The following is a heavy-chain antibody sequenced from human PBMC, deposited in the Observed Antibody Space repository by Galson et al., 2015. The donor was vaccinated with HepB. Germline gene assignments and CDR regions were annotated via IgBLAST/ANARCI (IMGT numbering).Heavy chain of an antibody. D-gene: IGHD3-22*01. CDR2: ISAYNGNT. J-gene: IGHJ4*02. CDR1: GYTFTSYG. CDR3: ARVSVSSGYYGDYFDY. V-gene: IGHV1-18*04. Sequence: SVKVSCKASGYTFTSYGISWVRQAPGQGLEWMGWISAYNGNTNYAQKLQGRVTMTTDTSTSTAYMELRSLRSDDTAVYYCARVSVSSGYYGDYFDYWGQGTLVTVSS.